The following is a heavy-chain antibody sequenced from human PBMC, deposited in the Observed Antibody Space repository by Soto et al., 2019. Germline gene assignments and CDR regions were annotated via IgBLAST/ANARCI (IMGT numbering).Heavy chain of an antibody. V-gene: IGHV3-15*01. CDR2: SKSKSDGATT. Sequence: PGGSLRLSCAASGFTFSYAWMIWVRQAPGKGLEWVGHSKSKSDGATTDYAAPVKGRFTISRDDSKDKLYLQMNSLKTEDTAVYYCTSMVRGEIRLYYWGQGT. CDR1: GFTFSYAW. D-gene: IGHD3-10*01. CDR3: TSMVRGEIRLYY. J-gene: IGHJ4*02.